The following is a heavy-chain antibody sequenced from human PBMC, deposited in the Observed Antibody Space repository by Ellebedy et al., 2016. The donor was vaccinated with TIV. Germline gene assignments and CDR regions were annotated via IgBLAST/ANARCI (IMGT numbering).Heavy chain of an antibody. CDR2: IWYDGSNK. CDR1: GFTFSSYG. V-gene: IGHV3-33*01. CDR3: ARDLRGPIDI. Sequence: GESLKISCAASGFTFSSYGMHWVRQAPGKGLEWVAVIWYDGSNKYYADSVKGRFTISRDNSKNTLYLQMNSLRAEDTAVYYCARDLRGPIDIWGQGTMVTVSS. J-gene: IGHJ3*02. D-gene: IGHD3-16*01.